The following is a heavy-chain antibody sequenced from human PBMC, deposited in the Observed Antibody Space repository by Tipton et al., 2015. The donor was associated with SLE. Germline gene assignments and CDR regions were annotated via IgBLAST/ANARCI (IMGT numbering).Heavy chain of an antibody. CDR1: GGSISSYY. Sequence: TLSLTCTVSGGSISSYYWSWIRQTPGKGLEWIGYIYYTGSTKFNPSLRSRVTISVDTSKNQFSLKLSSVTAADTAVYYCARGLRGERGLWFDPWGQGTLVTVSS. D-gene: IGHD3-10*01. V-gene: IGHV4-59*12. CDR2: IYYTGST. CDR3: ARGLRGERGLWFDP. J-gene: IGHJ5*02.